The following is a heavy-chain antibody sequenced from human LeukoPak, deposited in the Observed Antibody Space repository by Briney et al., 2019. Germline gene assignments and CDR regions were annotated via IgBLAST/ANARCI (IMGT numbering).Heavy chain of an antibody. CDR1: GYTFTSYA. CDR3: ARDLELFPDY. CDR2: ISAGNGNT. Sequence: GASVKVSCKASGYTFTSYAMHWVRQAPGQRLEWMGWISAGNGNTKYSQKFQGRVTITRDTSASTAYMELSSLRSEDTAVYYCARDLELFPDYWGQGTLVTVSS. J-gene: IGHJ4*02. D-gene: IGHD3-10*01. V-gene: IGHV1-3*01.